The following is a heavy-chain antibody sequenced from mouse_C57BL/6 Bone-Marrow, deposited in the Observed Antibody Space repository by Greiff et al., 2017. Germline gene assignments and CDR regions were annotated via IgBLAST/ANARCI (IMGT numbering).Heavy chain of an antibody. CDR1: GYTFTSYW. CDR2: ISPGSGST. J-gene: IGHJ1*03. Sequence: QVQLQQPGAELVKPGASVTMSCKASGYTFTSYWITWVKQRPGQGLEWIGDISPGSGSTNYNEKFKSKATLTVDTSSSTAYMQLSSLTSEDSAVYYGSRPYYSNYWYFDVCGTGTTVTVSS. D-gene: IGHD2-5*01. V-gene: IGHV1-55*01. CDR3: SRPYYSNYWYFDV.